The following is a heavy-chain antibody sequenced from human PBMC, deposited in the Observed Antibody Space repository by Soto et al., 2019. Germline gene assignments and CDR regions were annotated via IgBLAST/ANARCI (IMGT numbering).Heavy chain of an antibody. D-gene: IGHD2-15*01. CDR1: GYTFTSYY. J-gene: IGHJ3*02. Sequence: ASVKVSCKASGYTFTSYYMHWVRQAPGQGLEWMGIINPSGGSTSYAQKFQGRVTMTRDTSTSTVYMELSSLRSEDTAVYYCARDGPDGGSCYAGCAFDIWGQGTMVTVSS. CDR3: ARDGPDGGSCYAGCAFDI. V-gene: IGHV1-46*01. CDR2: INPSGGST.